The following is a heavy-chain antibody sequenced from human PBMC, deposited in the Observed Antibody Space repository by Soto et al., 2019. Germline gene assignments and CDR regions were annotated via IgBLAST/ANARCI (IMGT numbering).Heavy chain of an antibody. CDR1: GYTFTSYA. Sequence: ASVKVSCKASGYTFTSYAMHWVRQAPGQRLEWMGWINAGNGNTKYSQKFQGRVTITRDTSASTAYMGLSSLRSEDTAVYYCARDLRYGDYLDAFDIWGQGTMVTVSS. CDR2: INAGNGNT. V-gene: IGHV1-3*01. D-gene: IGHD4-17*01. J-gene: IGHJ3*02. CDR3: ARDLRYGDYLDAFDI.